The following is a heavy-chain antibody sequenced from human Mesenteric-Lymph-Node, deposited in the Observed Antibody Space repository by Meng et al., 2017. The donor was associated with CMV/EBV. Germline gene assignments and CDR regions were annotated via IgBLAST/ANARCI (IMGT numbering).Heavy chain of an antibody. CDR2: INPNSGGT. D-gene: IGHD3-10*01. J-gene: IGHJ4*02. V-gene: IGHV1-2*06. CDR3: AREPTMVRGVVIRGFDY. CDR1: YTCTGYY. Sequence: YTCTGYYMHWVRQAPGQGLEWMGRINPNSGGTNYAQKFQGRVTMTRDTSISTAYMELSRLRSDDTAVYYCAREPTMVRGVVIRGFDYWGQGTLVTVSS.